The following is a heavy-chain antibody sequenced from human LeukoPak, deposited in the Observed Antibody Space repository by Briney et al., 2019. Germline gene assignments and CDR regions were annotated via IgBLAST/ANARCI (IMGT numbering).Heavy chain of an antibody. CDR2: ITSSSSTI. D-gene: IGHD3-10*01. V-gene: IGHV3-48*02. CDR3: ARDNYYGSEDAFDI. Sequence: GGSLRLSCAASGFTFSSYSMNWVRQAPGKGLEWISYITSSSSTIYYADSVKGRFTISRDNAKNSLYLQMNSLRDEDTAVYCCARDNYYGSEDAFDIWGQGTMVTVSS. CDR1: GFTFSSYS. J-gene: IGHJ3*02.